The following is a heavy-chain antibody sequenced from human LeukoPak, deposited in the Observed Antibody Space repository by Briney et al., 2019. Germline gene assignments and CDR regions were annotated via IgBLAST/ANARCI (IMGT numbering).Heavy chain of an antibody. D-gene: IGHD1-14*01. Sequence: SETLSLTCAVYGGSFSGYYWSWIRQPPGKGLERIGEINHGGSTNYNPSLKSRVTISVDTSKNQFSLKLSPVTAADTAVYYCARDRDSFYPSGHGTLVTVSS. CDR2: INHGGST. CDR1: GGSFSGYY. V-gene: IGHV4-34*01. J-gene: IGHJ5*02. CDR3: ARDRDSFYP.